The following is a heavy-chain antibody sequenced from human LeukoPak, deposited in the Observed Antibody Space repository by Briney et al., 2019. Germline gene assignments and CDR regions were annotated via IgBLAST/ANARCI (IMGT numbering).Heavy chain of an antibody. CDR1: GYTFTSYD. Sequence: ASVKVSCKASGYTFTSYDINWVRQATGQGLEWMGWMNPNSGNTGYAQKFQGRVTITRNTSISTAYMELSSLRSEDTAVYYCARGGCSSTSCYYYYYYYYMDVWGKGTTVTVSS. J-gene: IGHJ6*03. CDR2: MNPNSGNT. D-gene: IGHD2-2*01. V-gene: IGHV1-8*03. CDR3: ARGGCSSTSCYYYYYYYYMDV.